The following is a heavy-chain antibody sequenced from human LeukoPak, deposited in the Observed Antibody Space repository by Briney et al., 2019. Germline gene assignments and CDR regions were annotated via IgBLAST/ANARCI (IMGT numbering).Heavy chain of an antibody. V-gene: IGHV4-4*07. CDR3: ARGDKPGQGFDY. D-gene: IGHD2-15*01. CDR2: IYTSGST. CDR1: GGSISSYY. Sequence: SETLSLTCTVSGGSISSYYWSWIRQPAGKGLEWIGRIYTSGSTNYNPSLKSRLAMSVDTSKNQFSLNLTSVTAADTAVYYCARGDKPGQGFDYWGQGTLVTVSS. J-gene: IGHJ4*02.